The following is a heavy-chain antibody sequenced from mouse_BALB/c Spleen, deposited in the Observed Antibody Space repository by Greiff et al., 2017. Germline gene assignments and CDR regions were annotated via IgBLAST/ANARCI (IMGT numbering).Heavy chain of an antibody. CDR1: GYSITSGYY. CDR3: ARDYYGYYYAMDY. D-gene: IGHD1-1*01. V-gene: IGHV3-6*02. Sequence: EVHLVESGPGLVKPSQSLSLTSSVTGYSITSGYYWNWIRQFPGNKLEWMGYISYDGSNNYNPSLKNRISITRDTNKNQFFLKLNSVTTEDTATYYYARDYYGYYYAMDYWGQGTSVTVSS. CDR2: ISYDGSN. J-gene: IGHJ4*01.